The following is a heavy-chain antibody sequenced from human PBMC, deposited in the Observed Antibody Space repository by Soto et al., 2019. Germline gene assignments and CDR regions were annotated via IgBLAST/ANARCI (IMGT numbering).Heavy chain of an antibody. CDR3: ARDGGRNSGGIDY. V-gene: IGHV1-69*01. D-gene: IGHD1-26*01. CDR2: IIPIFGTA. CDR1: GGTFSSYS. J-gene: IGHJ4*02. Sequence: QVQLVQSGAEVKKPGSSGKVSCKASGGTFSSYSINWVRQAPGQGLEWMGEIIPIFGTANYAQKFQGRVTITADESTSTAYMELSSLRSEDTAVYYCARDGGRNSGGIDYWGQGTLVTASS.